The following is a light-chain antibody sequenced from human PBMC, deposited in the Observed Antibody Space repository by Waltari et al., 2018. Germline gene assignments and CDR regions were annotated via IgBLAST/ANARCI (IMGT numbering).Light chain of an antibody. V-gene: IGKV3-20*01. Sequence: EIVLTQSPGTLSLSPGETATISCRVSQSVSSSYLAWDQQKPGQAPRLVIHGESSRAAGIPDRVSGSGSGTYFTLTISRLEPEDFAVYFCQQYAYTPITFGQGTRLEIK. CDR2: GES. J-gene: IGKJ5*01. CDR3: QQYAYTPIT. CDR1: QSVSSSY.